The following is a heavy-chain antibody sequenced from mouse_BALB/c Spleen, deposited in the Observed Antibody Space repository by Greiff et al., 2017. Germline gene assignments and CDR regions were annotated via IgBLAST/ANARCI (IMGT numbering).Heavy chain of an antibody. CDR3: ARHDDYGHYYAMDY. J-gene: IGHJ4*01. Sequence: DVMLVESGGGLVKPGGSLKLSCAASGFTFSSYAMSWVRQTPEKRLEWVATISSGGSYTYYPDSVKGRFTISRDNAKNTLYLQMSSLRSEDTAMYYCARHDDYGHYYAMDYWGQGTSVTVSS. CDR1: GFTFSSYA. CDR2: ISSGGSYT. D-gene: IGHD2-4*01. V-gene: IGHV5-9-3*01.